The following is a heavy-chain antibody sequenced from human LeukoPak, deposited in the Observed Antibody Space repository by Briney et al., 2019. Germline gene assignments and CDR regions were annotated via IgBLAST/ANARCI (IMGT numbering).Heavy chain of an antibody. CDR2: FSPSGGGT. Sequence: GGSLRLSCAASGFTFSNYAMSWVRQAPGKGLEWVSAFSPSGGGTYYADSVKGRFTISRDNAKNTLYLQMNSLRAEDTAVYYCARGGGSGSYLAYDYWGQGTLVTVSS. CDR1: GFTFSNYA. D-gene: IGHD3-10*01. V-gene: IGHV3-23*01. CDR3: ARGGGSGSYLAYDY. J-gene: IGHJ4*02.